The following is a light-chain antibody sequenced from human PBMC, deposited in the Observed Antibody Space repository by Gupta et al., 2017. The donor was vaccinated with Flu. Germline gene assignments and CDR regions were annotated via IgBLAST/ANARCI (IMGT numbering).Light chain of an antibody. Sequence: DIQMTQSPSSLSASAGDRVTITCRASESVYSHLNWFRQKPGKAPELLIYAATRLNSGVPSRFSGRESGPAFTLTITSLQPEDSATYYCQQSFDTPRTFGQGTRGEIK. V-gene: IGKV1-39*01. CDR2: AAT. CDR3: QQSFDTPRT. CDR1: ESVYSH. J-gene: IGKJ1*01.